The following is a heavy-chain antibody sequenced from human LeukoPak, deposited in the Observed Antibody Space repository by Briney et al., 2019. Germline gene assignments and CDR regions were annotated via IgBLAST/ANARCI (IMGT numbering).Heavy chain of an antibody. CDR2: INHSGST. J-gene: IGHJ5*02. V-gene: IGHV4-34*01. Sequence: PSETLPLTCAVYGGSFSGYYWSWIRQPPGKGLEWIGEINHSGSTNYNPSLKSRVTISVDTSKNQFSLKLSSVTAADTAVYYCARPRGYSYGGFDPWGQGTLVTVSS. D-gene: IGHD5-18*01. CDR1: GGSFSGYY. CDR3: ARPRGYSYGGFDP.